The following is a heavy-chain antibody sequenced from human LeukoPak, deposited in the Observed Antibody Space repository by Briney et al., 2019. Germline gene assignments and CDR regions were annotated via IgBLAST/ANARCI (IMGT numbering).Heavy chain of an antibody. CDR3: AKGSDTSGYYPFDC. CDR1: GFTFSSYA. CDR2: ISGSGTST. D-gene: IGHD3-22*01. Sequence: GGSLRLSCAASGFTFSSYAMTWVRQAPGKGLEWISAISGSGTSTYYADSVKGRFTISRDSSKNTLYLQMNSLRAEDTVVYYCAKGSDTSGYYPFDCWGQGTLVTVSS. V-gene: IGHV3-23*01. J-gene: IGHJ4*02.